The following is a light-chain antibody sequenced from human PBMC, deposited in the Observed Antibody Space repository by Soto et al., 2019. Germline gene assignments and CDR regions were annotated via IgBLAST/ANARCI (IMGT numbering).Light chain of an antibody. Sequence: QSALTQPASVSGSLGQSITISCTGTTRDIAGYNYISWYQQLPGKAPKLMIYQVTIRPSGISNRFSGSKSGNTASLTISGLQAEDEADYYCTPFSSSTSLYVFGTGTKV. V-gene: IGLV2-14*01. CDR2: QVT. CDR1: TRDIAGYNY. J-gene: IGLJ1*01. CDR3: TPFSSSTSLYV.